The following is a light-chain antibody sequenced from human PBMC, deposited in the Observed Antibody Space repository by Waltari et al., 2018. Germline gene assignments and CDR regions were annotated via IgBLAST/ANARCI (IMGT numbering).Light chain of an antibody. Sequence: QSALAQPRSMSGSPGQSVAISCTGTSSDVGGYNFVSWYQQHPDKAPKLIIYDVNNRPRGVPDRFAGSKSGNPASLTISGLQAEDEAHYYCWSYVGGNTYWVFGGGTKLTVL. V-gene: IGLV2-11*01. J-gene: IGLJ3*02. CDR3: WSYVGGNTYWV. CDR1: SSDVGGYNF. CDR2: DVN.